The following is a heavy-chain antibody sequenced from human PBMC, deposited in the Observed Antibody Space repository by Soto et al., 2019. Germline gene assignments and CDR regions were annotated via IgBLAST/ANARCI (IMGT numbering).Heavy chain of an antibody. CDR2: ISYDGSLQ. J-gene: IGHJ4*02. CDR3: VSDRGYGHASVSYS. CDR1: GFVFSSYG. Sequence: QAQLVESWGGVVQPGRSLRLSCAASGFVFSSYGMHWFRQAPGTGLEWVAVISYDGSLQHYADSVKGRFTISRDNSKNMVLLQMSSRRAEDTDVYYCVSDRGYGHASVSYSWGQGTLVSVSS. V-gene: IGHV3-30*03. D-gene: IGHD5-18*01.